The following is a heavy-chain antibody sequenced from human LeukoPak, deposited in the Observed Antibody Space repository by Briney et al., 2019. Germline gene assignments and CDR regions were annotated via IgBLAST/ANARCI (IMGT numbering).Heavy chain of an antibody. CDR2: ISFDGSNK. CDR3: AKDFKGLTIVAAGAFDY. Sequence: PGRSLRLSCAASGFTFSNYAMHWVRQAPGKGLEWVSIISFDGSNKYYADSVKGRFTISRDNSKNTLYLQMNSLRAEDTAVYYCAKDFKGLTIVAAGAFDYWGQGTLVTVSS. J-gene: IGHJ4*02. V-gene: IGHV3-30*18. D-gene: IGHD6-13*01. CDR1: GFTFSNYA.